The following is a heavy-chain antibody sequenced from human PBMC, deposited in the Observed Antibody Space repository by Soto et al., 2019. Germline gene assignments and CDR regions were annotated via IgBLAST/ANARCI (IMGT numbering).Heavy chain of an antibody. CDR1: GYTFTNYG. J-gene: IGHJ5*02. D-gene: IGHD2-15*01. CDR2: ISAYNGNT. CDR3: AIDKRDQQLLNNWFDP. Sequence: QVQLVQSGAEVKKPGASVKVSCKASGYTFTNYGISWVQQAPGQGLEWMGWISAYNGNTKYAQKLQGRVTMTTDTSTGTAYMELRSLRSDDTAVYYCAIDKRDQQLLNNWFDPWGQRSLVTVS. V-gene: IGHV1-18*01.